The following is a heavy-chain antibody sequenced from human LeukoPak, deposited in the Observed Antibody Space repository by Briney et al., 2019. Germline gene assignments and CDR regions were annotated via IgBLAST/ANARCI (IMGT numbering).Heavy chain of an antibody. Sequence: SVKVSCKASGGTFSSYTISWVRQAPGQGLEWMGRIIPFPGIANYAQKFQGRVTITADKSTSTAYMELSSLRSEDTAVYYCASSPLVVVPAAMDYYYGMDVWGQGTTVTVSS. V-gene: IGHV1-69*02. CDR1: GGTFSSYT. CDR3: ASSPLVVVPAAMDYYYGMDV. CDR2: IIPFPGIA. D-gene: IGHD2-2*01. J-gene: IGHJ6*02.